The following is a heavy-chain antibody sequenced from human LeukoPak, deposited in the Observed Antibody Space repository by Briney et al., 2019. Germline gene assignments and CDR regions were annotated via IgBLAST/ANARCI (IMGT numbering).Heavy chain of an antibody. CDR1: GFTFHHYS. CDR2: ISWDGGIT. Sequence: PGGSLRLSCAASGFTFHHYSMHWVRQPPGKGLEWVSLISWDGGITYYADSVRGRFTISRDNAKNSLFLQMSSLRAEDTAVYYCAKDGNYMDVWGKGTTVIVSS. V-gene: IGHV3-43*01. CDR3: AKDGNYMDV. J-gene: IGHJ6*03.